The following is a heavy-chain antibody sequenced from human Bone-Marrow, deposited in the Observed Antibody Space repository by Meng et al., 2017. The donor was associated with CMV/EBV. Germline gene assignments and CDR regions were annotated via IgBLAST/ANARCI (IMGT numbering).Heavy chain of an antibody. J-gene: IGHJ3*02. CDR2: IYYTGIT. Sequence: GSLRLSCTVSGGSISSYYWSWIRQPTGKRLEWIGYIYYTGITNYNSSLKGRVTISVDTSKNQFSLKLSSVTAADTAVYYCARGAYYDSSGYYYHGIAFDIWGQGTMVTVSS. D-gene: IGHD3-22*01. V-gene: IGHV4-59*01. CDR3: ARGAYYDSSGYYYHGIAFDI. CDR1: GGSISSYY.